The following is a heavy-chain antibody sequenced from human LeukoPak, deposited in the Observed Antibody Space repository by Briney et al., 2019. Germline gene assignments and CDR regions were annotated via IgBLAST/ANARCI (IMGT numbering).Heavy chain of an antibody. CDR3: ARATSGWGD. CDR1: GFTFDDYT. Sequence: GGSLRLSCAASGFTFDDYTMHWVRQAPGKGLEWVSLISWDGGSTYYADSVKGRFTISRDNAKNTLYLQMNSLRAEDTAVYYCARATSGWGDWGQGTLVTVSS. CDR2: ISWDGGST. J-gene: IGHJ4*02. D-gene: IGHD6-19*01. V-gene: IGHV3-43*01.